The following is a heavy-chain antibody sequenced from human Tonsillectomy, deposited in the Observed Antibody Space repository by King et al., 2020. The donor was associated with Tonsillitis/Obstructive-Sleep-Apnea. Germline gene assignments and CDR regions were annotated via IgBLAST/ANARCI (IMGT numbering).Heavy chain of an antibody. CDR3: ARYVPPSYSSSSGNFDL. CDR1: GGSISSYY. V-gene: IGHV4-59*01. D-gene: IGHD6-6*01. J-gene: IGHJ2*01. Sequence: QLQESGPGLVKPSETLSLTCTVSGGSISSYYWSWIRQPPGKGLEWIGYIYYSGSTNYNPSLKSRVTISVDTSKNQFSLKLRSVTAADTAVYYCARYVPPSYSSSSGNFDLWGRGTLVTVSS. CDR2: IYYSGST.